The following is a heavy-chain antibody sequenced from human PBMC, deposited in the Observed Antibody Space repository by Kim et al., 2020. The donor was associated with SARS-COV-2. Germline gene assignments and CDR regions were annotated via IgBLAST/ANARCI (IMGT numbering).Heavy chain of an antibody. CDR3: ARSYLHSNTYYYGSGSSGLFDY. D-gene: IGHD3-10*01. J-gene: IGHJ4*02. CDR1: GGSISSYY. V-gene: IGHV4-59*08. CDR2: IYYSGST. Sequence: SETLSLTCTVSGGSISSYYWSWIRQPPGKGLEWIGYIYYSGSTNYNPSLKSRVTISVDTSKNQFSLKLSSVTAADTAVYYCARSYLHSNTYYYGSGSSGLFDYWGQGTLVTVSS.